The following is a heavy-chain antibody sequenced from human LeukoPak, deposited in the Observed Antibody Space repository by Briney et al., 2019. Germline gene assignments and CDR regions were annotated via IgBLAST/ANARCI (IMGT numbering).Heavy chain of an antibody. CDR3: ASPRYYYDSSGYRLYYMDV. V-gene: IGHV4-39*01. CDR1: GGSISSSSYY. Sequence: SETLSLTCTVSGGSISSSSYYWGWIRQPPGKGLEWIGSIYYSGSTYYNPSLKSRVTISVDTSKNQFSLKLSSVTAADTAVYYCASPRYYYDSSGYRLYYMDVWGKGTTVTVSS. J-gene: IGHJ6*03. D-gene: IGHD3-22*01. CDR2: IYYSGST.